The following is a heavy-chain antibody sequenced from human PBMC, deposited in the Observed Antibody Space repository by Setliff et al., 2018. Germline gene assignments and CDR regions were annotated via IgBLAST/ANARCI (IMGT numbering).Heavy chain of an antibody. CDR3: ARETAVAGQYYFDY. V-gene: IGHV3-66*01. J-gene: IGHJ4*02. CDR1: GFTVSSYY. Sequence: PGGSLRLSCAASGFTVSSYYMTWVRQAPGKGLEWVSVIYTGGSTYYADSVKGRFTISRDDSNNTLYLQMNSLRADDTAVYYCARETAVAGQYYFDYCGQGTLVTVS. CDR2: IYTGGST. D-gene: IGHD6-19*01.